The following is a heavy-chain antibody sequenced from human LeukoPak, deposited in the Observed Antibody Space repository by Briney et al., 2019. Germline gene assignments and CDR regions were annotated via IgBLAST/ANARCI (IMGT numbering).Heavy chain of an antibody. CDR3: ARIPQGSSGWFFHRVGNWFDP. Sequence: PGRSLRLSCAASGFTFSSYAMHWVRQAPGKGLEWVAVISYDGTNKYFADSVKGRFTISRDNSKNTLYLQMNSLRSDDTAVYYCARIPQGSSGWFFHRVGNWFDPWGQGTLVTVSS. CDR2: ISYDGTNK. V-gene: IGHV3-30*04. CDR1: GFTFSSYA. J-gene: IGHJ5*02. D-gene: IGHD6-19*01.